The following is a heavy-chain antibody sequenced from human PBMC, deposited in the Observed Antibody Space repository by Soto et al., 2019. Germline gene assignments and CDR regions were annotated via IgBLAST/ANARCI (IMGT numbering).Heavy chain of an antibody. J-gene: IGHJ6*03. Sequence: SETLSLTCTVSGGSISSSSYYWGWIRQPPGKGLEWIGSIYYSGSTYYNPSLKSRVTISVDTSKNQFSLKLSSVTAADTAVYYCARVVVVPAASFLSGGSYYYYYYMDVWGKGTTVTVSS. CDR1: GGSISSSSYY. D-gene: IGHD2-2*01. V-gene: IGHV4-39*01. CDR2: IYYSGST. CDR3: ARVVVVPAASFLSGGSYYYYYYMDV.